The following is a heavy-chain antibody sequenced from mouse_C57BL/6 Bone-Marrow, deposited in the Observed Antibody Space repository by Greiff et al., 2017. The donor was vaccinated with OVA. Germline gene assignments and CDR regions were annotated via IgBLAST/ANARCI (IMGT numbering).Heavy chain of an antibody. CDR2: IYPGSGST. CDR3: ARWYYGSSHGYFDV. Sequence: VQLQQPGAELVKPGASVKMSCKASGYTFTSYWITWVKQRPGQGLEWIGEIYPGSGSTNYNEKFKSKATLTVDTSSSTAYMQLSSLTSEDSAVYYCARWYYGSSHGYFDVWGTGTTVTVSS. J-gene: IGHJ1*03. D-gene: IGHD1-1*01. V-gene: IGHV1-55*01. CDR1: GYTFTSYW.